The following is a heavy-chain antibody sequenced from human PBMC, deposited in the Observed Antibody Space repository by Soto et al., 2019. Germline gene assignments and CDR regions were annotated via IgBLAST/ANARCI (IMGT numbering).Heavy chain of an antibody. J-gene: IGHJ4*02. Sequence: ASVKVSCKASGYTFTSYGISWVRQAPGQGLEWMGWISAYNGNTNYAQKLQGRVTMTTDTSTSTAYMELSSLRTDDTAVYYCVKTGRFGLLVPSDHWGQGTLVTVSS. CDR1: GYTFTSYG. V-gene: IGHV1-18*01. D-gene: IGHD2-15*01. CDR2: ISAYNGNT. CDR3: VKTGRFGLLVPSDH.